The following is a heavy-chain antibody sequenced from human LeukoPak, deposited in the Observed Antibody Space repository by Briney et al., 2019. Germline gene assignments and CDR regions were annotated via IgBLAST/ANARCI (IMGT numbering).Heavy chain of an antibody. CDR3: VSFYETY. D-gene: IGHD2/OR15-2a*01. J-gene: IGHJ4*02. CDR1: GFTFGSYV. CDR2: ILYDGSNK. V-gene: IGHV3-30*04. Sequence: GGSLRLSCAASGFTFGSYVMHWVRQAPGKGLEWVALILYDGSNKYYADSVKGRFTISKDNAKNTVYLQMNNLRAEDTAVYYCVSFYETYWGRGTLVTVSS.